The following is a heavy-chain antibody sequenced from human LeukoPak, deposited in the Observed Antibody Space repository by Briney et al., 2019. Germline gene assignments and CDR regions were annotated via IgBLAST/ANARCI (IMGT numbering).Heavy chain of an antibody. D-gene: IGHD3-10*01. V-gene: IGHV3-7*01. CDR1: GFTFSSYW. CDR2: IKQDGSEK. Sequence: GGSLRLSCAASGFTFSSYWMSWVRQAPGKGLEWVANIKQDGSEKYYVDSVKGRFTISRDNAKNSLYLQMNSLRAEDRAVYYCARAVLLWHGSLDYWGQGTLVTVSS. CDR3: ARAVLLWHGSLDY. J-gene: IGHJ4*02.